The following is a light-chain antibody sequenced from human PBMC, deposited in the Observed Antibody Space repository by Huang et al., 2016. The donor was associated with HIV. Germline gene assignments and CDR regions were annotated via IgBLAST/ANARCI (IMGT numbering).Light chain of an antibody. CDR1: QDINNY. V-gene: IGKV1-8*01. Sequence: AIRITQSPSSLSASTGDKVSITFRASQDINNYLALYQPKPGKPPSLLIYATSTLQSGVPSRFSGSGSGTDFTLTITHLQPEDFATYYCQQYYSFPLTFGQGSQVEV. CDR3: QQYYSFPLT. CDR2: ATS. J-gene: IGKJ1*01.